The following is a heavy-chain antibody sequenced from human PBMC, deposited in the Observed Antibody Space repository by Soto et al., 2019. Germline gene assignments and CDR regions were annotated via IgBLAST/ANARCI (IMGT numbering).Heavy chain of an antibody. CDR3: ARDLEGDEQLNVQWLGDY. V-gene: IGHV3-30*02. J-gene: IGHJ4*02. CDR2: IWHDGNNK. CDR1: GFTSSNYG. Sequence: GGSLRLSCAASGFTSSNYGMHWVRQAPGKGLEWVAIIWHDGNNKYYADSVRGRFIISRDNSKNTLYLQMNSLRAEDTAVYYCARDLEGDEQLNVQWLGDYWGQGTLGTSPQ. D-gene: IGHD6-19*01.